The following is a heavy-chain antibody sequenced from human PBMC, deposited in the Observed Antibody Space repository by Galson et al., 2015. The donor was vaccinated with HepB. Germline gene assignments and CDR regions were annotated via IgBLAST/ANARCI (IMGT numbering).Heavy chain of an antibody. CDR2: ISSNGGST. CDR1: GFTFSSYA. V-gene: IGHV3-64D*06. Sequence: SLRLSRAASGFTFSSYAMHWVRQAPGKGLEYVSAISSNGGSTYYADSVKGRFTISRDNSKNTLYLQMSSLRAEDTAVYYCVKEWPRWGSGWYVPLAPFDIWGQGTMVTVSS. CDR3: VKEWPRWGSGWYVPLAPFDI. J-gene: IGHJ3*02. D-gene: IGHD6-19*01.